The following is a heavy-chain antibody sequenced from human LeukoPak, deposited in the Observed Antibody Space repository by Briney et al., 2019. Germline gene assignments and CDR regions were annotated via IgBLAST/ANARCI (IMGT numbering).Heavy chain of an antibody. CDR3: ARDSRLLDYYYYGMDV. V-gene: IGHV1-69*13. Sequence: GASVKVSCKASGGTFSSYAISWVRQAPGQGLKWMGGIIPIFGTANYAQKFQGRVTITADESTSTAYMELSSLRSEDTAVYYCARDSRLLDYYYYGMDVWGQGTTVTVSS. J-gene: IGHJ6*02. CDR2: IIPIFGTA. D-gene: IGHD3-22*01. CDR1: GGTFSSYA.